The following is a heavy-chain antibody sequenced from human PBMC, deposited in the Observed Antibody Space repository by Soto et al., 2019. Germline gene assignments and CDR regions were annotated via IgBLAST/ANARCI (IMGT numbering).Heavy chain of an antibody. Sequence: SETLSLTCTVSGGSISSYYWSWIRQPPGKGLEWIGYIYYSGSTNYNPSLKSRVTISVDTSKNQFSLKLSSVTAADTAVYYCARDSGYDSPYYYYGMDVWGQGTTVTVSS. J-gene: IGHJ6*02. CDR3: ARDSGYDSPYYYYGMDV. V-gene: IGHV4-59*01. CDR2: IYYSGST. D-gene: IGHD5-12*01. CDR1: GGSISSYY.